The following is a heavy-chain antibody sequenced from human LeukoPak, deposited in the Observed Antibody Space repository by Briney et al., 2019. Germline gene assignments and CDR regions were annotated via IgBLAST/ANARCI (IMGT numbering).Heavy chain of an antibody. CDR2: IYSGGST. CDR1: GFTVSSTY. Sequence: GGSLRLSCAASGFTVSSTYMSWVRQAPGKGLEWVSVIYSGGSTYYADSVKGRFTISRDTSKNTLYLQMNSLRAEDMAVYYCARDRGGSGYFDYWGQGTLVTVSS. J-gene: IGHJ4*02. D-gene: IGHD3-10*01. CDR3: ARDRGGSGYFDY. V-gene: IGHV3-53*01.